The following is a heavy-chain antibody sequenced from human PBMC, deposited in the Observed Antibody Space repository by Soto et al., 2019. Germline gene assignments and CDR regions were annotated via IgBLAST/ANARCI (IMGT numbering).Heavy chain of an antibody. V-gene: IGHV3-23*01. D-gene: IGHD3-10*01. CDR3: AKDPYYYGSGSDDYYMDV. CDR2: ISGSGGST. J-gene: IGHJ6*03. CDR1: GFTFSSYA. Sequence: GGSLRLSCAASGFTFSSYAMSWVRQAPGKGLEWVSAISGSGGSTYYADSVKGRFTISRDNSKNTLYLQMNSLRAEDTAVYYGAKDPYYYGSGSDDYYMDVWGKGTTVTVSS.